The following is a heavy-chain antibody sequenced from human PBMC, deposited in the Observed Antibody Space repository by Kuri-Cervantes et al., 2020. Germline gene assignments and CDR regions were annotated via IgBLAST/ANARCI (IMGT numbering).Heavy chain of an antibody. J-gene: IGHJ6*02. D-gene: IGHD4-11*01. V-gene: IGHV3-48*01. CDR1: GFTFSSYS. CDR2: ISSSSSTI. Sequence: GGSLRLSCAASGFTFSSYSMNWVRQAPGKGLEWVSYISSSSSTIYYADSVKGRFTISRDNSKNTLYLQMNSLRAEDTAVYYCARGCPTVINYYYYGMDVWGQGTTVTVSS. CDR3: ARGCPTVINYYYYGMDV.